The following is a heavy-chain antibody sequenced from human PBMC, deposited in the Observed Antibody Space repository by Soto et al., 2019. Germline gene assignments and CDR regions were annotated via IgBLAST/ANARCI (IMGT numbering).Heavy chain of an antibody. Sequence: SQTLSLTCAISGDSVSSNSAAWNWIRQSPSRGLEWLGRTYYRSKWYNDYAVSVKSRITINPDTSKNQFSLQMNSLKTEDTAVYYCARVRLGVTTRLFDYWGQGTLVTVSS. D-gene: IGHD6-25*01. CDR1: GDSVSSNSAA. V-gene: IGHV6-1*01. CDR2: TYYRSKWYN. J-gene: IGHJ4*02. CDR3: ARVRLGVTTRLFDY.